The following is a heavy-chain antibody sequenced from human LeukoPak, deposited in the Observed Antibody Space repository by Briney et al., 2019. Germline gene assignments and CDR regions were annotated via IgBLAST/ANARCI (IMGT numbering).Heavy chain of an antibody. Sequence: PSETLSLTCAVYGGSLTGYSWNWIRQPPGKGLEWIGEFDHSGSTTYNPSLKSRVTISVDTSENQFSLKLSSVTAADTAVYYCARNMWWNHAFDIWGQEKVVTVSS. J-gene: IGHJ3*02. CDR3: ARNMWWNHAFDI. CDR2: FDHSGST. D-gene: IGHD2-21*01. CDR1: GGSLTGYS. V-gene: IGHV4-34*01.